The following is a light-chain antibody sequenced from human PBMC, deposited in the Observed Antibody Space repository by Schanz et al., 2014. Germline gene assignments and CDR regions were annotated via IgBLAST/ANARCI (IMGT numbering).Light chain of an antibody. CDR2: KAS. J-gene: IGKJ4*01. CDR1: ESVGSW. CDR3: QQYYTYSSS. Sequence: DIQMTQSPSTLSASVEDRVTITCRANESVGSWLAWYQQKPGKAPSLVIYKASFLQIGVPSRFSGSGSGTDFTLTISSLQPDDFATYYCQQYYTYSSSFGGGTRVDIE. V-gene: IGKV1-5*03.